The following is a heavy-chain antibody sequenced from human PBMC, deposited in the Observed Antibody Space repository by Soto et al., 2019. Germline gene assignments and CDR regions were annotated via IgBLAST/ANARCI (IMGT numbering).Heavy chain of an antibody. CDR2: INPESTTL. D-gene: IGHD3-10*02. V-gene: IGHV3-74*01. Sequence: EAQLVESGGGLVQPGGSLALSCTASEITLNIYWMHWIRQAPGKVLVWVSRINPESTTLTYAYSVTGRFPISRDSAKNTLYLQMNGLSAGDTAIYYFTKDIFGAWDSWGHGTLATVSS. CDR3: TKDIFGAWDS. J-gene: IGHJ5*01. CDR1: EITLNIYW.